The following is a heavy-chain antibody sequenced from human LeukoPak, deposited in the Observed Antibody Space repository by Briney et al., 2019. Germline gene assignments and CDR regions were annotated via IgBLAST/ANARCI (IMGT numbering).Heavy chain of an antibody. J-gene: IGHJ4*02. V-gene: IGHV1-2*02. Sequence: ASVKVSCKASGCTFTGYYMHWVRQAPGQGLEWMGWINPNSGGTNYAQKFQGRVTMTRDTSISTAYMELSRLRSDDTAVYYCARDTRITMVRGVIVYWGQGTLVTVSS. D-gene: IGHD3-10*01. CDR2: INPNSGGT. CDR3: ARDTRITMVRGVIVY. CDR1: GCTFTGYY.